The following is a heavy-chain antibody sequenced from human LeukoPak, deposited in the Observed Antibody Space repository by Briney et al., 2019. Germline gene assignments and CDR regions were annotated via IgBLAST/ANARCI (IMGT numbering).Heavy chain of an antibody. J-gene: IGHJ6*03. CDR3: ARGGELWFGELFRSYYYYYMDV. D-gene: IGHD3-10*01. V-gene: IGHV1-58*02. CDR2: IVVGSGNT. Sequence: AASVKVSCKASGFTLTSSAMQWVRQSRGQRLEWIGGIVVGSGNTNYAQKFQGRVTMTRNTSISTAYMELSSLRSEDTAVYYCARGGELWFGELFRSYYYYYMDVWGKGTTVTISS. CDR1: GFTLTSSA.